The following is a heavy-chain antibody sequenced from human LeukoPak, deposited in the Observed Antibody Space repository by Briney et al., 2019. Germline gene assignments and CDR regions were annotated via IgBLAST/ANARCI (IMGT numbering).Heavy chain of an antibody. CDR2: VSTTSSNI. Sequence: GGYLRLSCAASGFTFSDHAMEWVRQAPGKGLEWVSSVSTTSSNIYYADSVRGRFTISRDNAKNSLYLQMNSLRAEDTAVYYCARLSGGGFGKYYFDYWGQGILVTVSS. J-gene: IGHJ4*02. D-gene: IGHD2-15*01. CDR1: GFTFSDHA. CDR3: ARLSGGGFGKYYFDY. V-gene: IGHV3-21*01.